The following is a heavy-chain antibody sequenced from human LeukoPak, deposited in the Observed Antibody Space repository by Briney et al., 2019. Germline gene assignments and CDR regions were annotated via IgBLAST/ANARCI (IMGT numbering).Heavy chain of an antibody. V-gene: IGHV3-64*01. D-gene: IGHD5-12*01. J-gene: IGHJ4*02. CDR2: IGSNGGST. CDR3: ARDPRSGYDYGYSYFDY. CDR1: GFTFSSYA. Sequence: GGSLRLSCAASGFTFSSYAMQWVRQAPGKGLEYVSSIGSNGGSTYYAISVKGRFTISRDNSKNTLYIQMGSLRAEDMAVYYCARDPRSGYDYGYSYFDYWGQGTPVTVSS.